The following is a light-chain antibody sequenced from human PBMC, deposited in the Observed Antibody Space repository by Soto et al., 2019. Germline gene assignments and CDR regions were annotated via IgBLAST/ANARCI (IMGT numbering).Light chain of an antibody. CDR3: QQNYSPPPIT. Sequence: DIQMTQSPSSLSASVGDRVTITCRASQSITRFLNWYQQKPGKAPKPLIYAASSLQSGVPSRFSGSGSGTDFTLTISSLQPEDFATYYCQQNYSPPPITFGQGKRLEIK. CDR1: QSITRF. J-gene: IGKJ5*01. V-gene: IGKV1-39*01. CDR2: AAS.